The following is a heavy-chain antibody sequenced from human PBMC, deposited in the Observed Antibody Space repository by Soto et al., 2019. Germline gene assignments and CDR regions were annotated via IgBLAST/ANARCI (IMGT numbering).Heavy chain of an antibody. Sequence: PGGSLRLSCAASGFAFSSYVLHWVRRAPGKGPEWVSAIGTGGDTNYADYVMGRFTISRDNAKKSLYLQMNNLIAEDMAVYYCERWVRYYYDSRHRVLYYNGMAVGGQGTTVTVSS. J-gene: IGHJ6*02. CDR1: GFAFSSYV. CDR3: ERWVRYYYDSRHRVLYYNGMAV. D-gene: IGHD3-22*01. V-gene: IGHV3-13*01. CDR2: IGTGGDT.